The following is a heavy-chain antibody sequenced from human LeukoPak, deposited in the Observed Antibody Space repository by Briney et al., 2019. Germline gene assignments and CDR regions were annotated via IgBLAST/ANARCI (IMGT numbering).Heavy chain of an antibody. V-gene: IGHV3-48*01. J-gene: IGHJ4*02. Sequence: GGSLRLSCAASGFTFSSYGMTWVRQAPGKGLEWVSYISSSSSTIYYADSVKGRFTISRDNAKNSLYLQMNSLRVEDTAVYYCARVQESQIDYYFDYWGQGTLVTVSS. CDR2: ISSSSSTI. CDR3: ARVQESQIDYYFDY. CDR1: GFTFSSYG. D-gene: IGHD3-9*01.